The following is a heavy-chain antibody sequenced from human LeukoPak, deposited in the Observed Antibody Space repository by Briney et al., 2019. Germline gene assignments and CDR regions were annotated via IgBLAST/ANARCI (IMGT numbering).Heavy chain of an antibody. V-gene: IGHV4-4*07. CDR2: IYTSGST. J-gene: IGHJ4*02. D-gene: IGHD6-19*01. Sequence: KASETLSLTCTVSGASISSYYWSWIRQPAGKGLEWTGRIYTSGSTNFNPSLKSRVTMSVDTSKNQFSLELSSVTAADTAVYYCARYSTGWYAFDYWGQGTLVTVSS. CDR1: GASISSYY. CDR3: ARYSTGWYAFDY.